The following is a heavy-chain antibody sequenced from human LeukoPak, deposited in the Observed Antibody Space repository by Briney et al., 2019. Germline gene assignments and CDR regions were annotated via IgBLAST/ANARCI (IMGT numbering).Heavy chain of an antibody. D-gene: IGHD2-15*01. Sequence: PSETLSLTCAVYGGSFRGYYWSWIRQPPGKGLKGIGEINHSGSTNYNPSLKSRVTISVDKSKNQFSLKLSSVTAADAAVYYCAGSDLGYCSGGSCYSPWFDPWGQGTLVTVSS. CDR1: GGSFRGYY. CDR2: INHSGST. J-gene: IGHJ5*02. V-gene: IGHV4-34*01. CDR3: AGSDLGYCSGGSCYSPWFDP.